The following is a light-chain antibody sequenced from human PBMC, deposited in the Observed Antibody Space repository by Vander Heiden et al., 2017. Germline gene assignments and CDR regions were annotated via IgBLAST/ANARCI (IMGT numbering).Light chain of an antibody. CDR3: QQSYSTPYT. J-gene: IGKJ2*01. V-gene: IGKV1-39*01. CDR1: QSISNY. Sequence: DIQMTQSPSSLSASVGDRVTITCRASQSISNYLNWYQQKPGKAPKLLIYAASSLQSGVPSRFSGSGSGTDFTLTISSLQPEDFATYYCQQSYSTPYTSGQGTKLEIK. CDR2: AAS.